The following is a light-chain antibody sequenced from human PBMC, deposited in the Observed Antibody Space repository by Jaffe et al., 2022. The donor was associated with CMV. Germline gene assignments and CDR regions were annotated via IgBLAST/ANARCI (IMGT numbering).Light chain of an antibody. Sequence: EMAMTQSPATLSLSPGETATLSCRASQSVSSNLAWYQQKPGQAPRLLIYGASTRATDIPARFSGSGSGTQFTLTISSLQSEDFAVYYCQQYNKWPYAFGQGTKLEIK. CDR2: GAS. J-gene: IGKJ2*01. CDR3: QQYNKWPYA. CDR1: QSVSSN. V-gene: IGKV3-15*01.